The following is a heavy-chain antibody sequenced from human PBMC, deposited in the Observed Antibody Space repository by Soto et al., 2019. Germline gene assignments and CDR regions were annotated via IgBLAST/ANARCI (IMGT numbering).Heavy chain of an antibody. CDR2: IYSGGST. D-gene: IGHD5-18*01. CDR1: GFSVSRNY. V-gene: IGHV3-66*04. Sequence: PGGSLRLSCAASGFSVSRNYMTWVRQAAGKGLEWVAIIYSGGSTSHAESLKDRFTISRDKSKDTLYLQMNSLRAEDTAVYYCARHGYNYGGGYFDYWGQGTLVTVSS. CDR3: ARHGYNYGGGYFDY. J-gene: IGHJ4*02.